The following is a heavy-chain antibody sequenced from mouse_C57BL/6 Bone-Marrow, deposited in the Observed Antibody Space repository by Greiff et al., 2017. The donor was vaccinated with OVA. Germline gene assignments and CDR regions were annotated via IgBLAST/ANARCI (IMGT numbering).Heavy chain of an antibody. CDR2: IYPGSGNT. Sequence: VKLMESGAELVRPGASVKLSCKASGYTFTDYYINWVKQRPGQGLEWIARIYPGSGNTYYNEKFKGKATLTAEKSSSTAYMQLSSLTSEDSAVYFCARQRDYYGNFAYWGQGTLVTVSA. CDR1: GYTFTDYY. CDR3: ARQRDYYGNFAY. D-gene: IGHD1-1*01. J-gene: IGHJ3*01. V-gene: IGHV1-76*01.